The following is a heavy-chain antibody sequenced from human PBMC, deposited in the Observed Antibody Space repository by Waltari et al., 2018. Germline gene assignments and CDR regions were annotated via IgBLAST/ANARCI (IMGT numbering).Heavy chain of an antibody. CDR1: GFTFSSYS. J-gene: IGHJ4*02. Sequence: EVQLVESGGGLVQPGGSLRLSCAASGFTFSSYSMNWVRQAPGKGLEWVSYISSSSSTIYYADSVKGRFTISRDNAKNSLYLQMNSLRAEDTAVYYCARDTSDYYDRSGYYYDLVYWGQGTLVTVSS. V-gene: IGHV3-48*04. CDR2: ISSSSSTI. D-gene: IGHD3-22*01. CDR3: ARDTSDYYDRSGYYYDLVY.